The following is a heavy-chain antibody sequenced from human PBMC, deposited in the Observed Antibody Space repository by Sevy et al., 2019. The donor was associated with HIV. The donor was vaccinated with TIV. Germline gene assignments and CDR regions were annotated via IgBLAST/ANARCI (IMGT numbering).Heavy chain of an antibody. Sequence: GESLKISCVASRFTFSTYVMHWVRQAPGKGLEWVAVIWHDGNSEYYADSVRGRFTISRDDSKNTLYLQMNSLRAEDTAVYYCAGEAGYGTDSRPFDYWGQGTLVTVSS. CDR1: RFTFSTYV. CDR2: IWHDGNSE. V-gene: IGHV3-33*08. D-gene: IGHD5-12*01. CDR3: AGEAGYGTDSRPFDY. J-gene: IGHJ4*02.